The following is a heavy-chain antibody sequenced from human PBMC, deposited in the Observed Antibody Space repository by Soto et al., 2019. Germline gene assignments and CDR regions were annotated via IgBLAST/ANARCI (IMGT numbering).Heavy chain of an antibody. CDR2: INHSGST. CDR1: VVSFSCYY. D-gene: IGHD6-19*01. CDR3: ASLTVVAVAGSLVNCFDP. Sequence: TLSLTFAFYVVSFSCYYWILIRPPPGQGLEWIGEINHSGSTNYNPSLKSRVTISVDTSKNQFSLKLSSVTAADTAVYYCASLTVVAVAGSLVNCFDPWGQGTLVTVSS. V-gene: IGHV4-34*01. J-gene: IGHJ5*02.